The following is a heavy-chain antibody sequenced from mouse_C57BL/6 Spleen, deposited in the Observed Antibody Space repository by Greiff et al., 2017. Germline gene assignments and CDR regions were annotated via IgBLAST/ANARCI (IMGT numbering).Heavy chain of an antibody. CDR2: IYPGSGST. Sequence: VQLQQPGAELVKPGASVKMSCKASGYTFTSYWITWVKQRPGQGLEWIGDIYPGSGSTNYNEKFKSKATLTVDTSSSTAYMQLSSLTSEDSAVYYCARSVGTTVVATDYYAMDYWGQGTSVTVSS. D-gene: IGHD1-1*01. V-gene: IGHV1-55*01. J-gene: IGHJ4*01. CDR1: GYTFTSYW. CDR3: ARSVGTTVVATDYYAMDY.